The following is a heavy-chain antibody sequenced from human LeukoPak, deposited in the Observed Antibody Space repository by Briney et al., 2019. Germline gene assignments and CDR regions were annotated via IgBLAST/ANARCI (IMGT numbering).Heavy chain of an antibody. D-gene: IGHD6-13*01. CDR2: MNPNSGNT. J-gene: IGHJ6*03. V-gene: IGHV1-8*03. Sequence: ASVKVSCKASGYTFTGYYMHWVRQAPGQGLEWMGWMNPNSGNTGYAQKFQGRVTITRNTSISTAYMELSSLRSEDTAVYYCARTGVSSSWYYYYYYMDVWGKGTTVTVSS. CDR3: ARTGVSSSWYYYYYYMDV. CDR1: GYTFTGYY.